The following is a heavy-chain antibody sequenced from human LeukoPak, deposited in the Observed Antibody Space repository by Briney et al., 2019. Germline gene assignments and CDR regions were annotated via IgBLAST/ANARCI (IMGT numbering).Heavy chain of an antibody. CDR3: ARWKGATGLYYFDY. V-gene: IGHV4-59*01. CDR1: GGSIISYY. Sequence: SETLSLTCTVSGGSIISYYWSWIRQPPGKGLEWIGYIYYSGSTNYNPSLKSRVTISVDTSKNQFSLKLSSVTAADTAVYYCARWKGATGLYYFDYWGQGTLVTVSS. J-gene: IGHJ4*02. D-gene: IGHD1-26*01. CDR2: IYYSGST.